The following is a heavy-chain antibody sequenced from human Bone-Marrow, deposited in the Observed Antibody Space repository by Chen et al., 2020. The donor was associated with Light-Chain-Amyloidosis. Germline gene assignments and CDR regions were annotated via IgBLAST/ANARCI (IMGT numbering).Heavy chain of an antibody. CDR2: IIPILGIA. CDR1: GGTFSSYA. V-gene: IGHV1-69*04. D-gene: IGHD4-17*01. CDR3: ARDLVTVTTDGFYYYYYYGMDV. Sequence: QVQLVQSGAEVKKPGSSVKVSCKASGGTFSSYAISWVRQAPGQGLEWMGRIIPILGIANYAQKFQGRVTITADKSTSTAYMELSSLRSEDTAVYYCARDLVTVTTDGFYYYYYYGMDVWGQGTMVTVSS. J-gene: IGHJ6*02.